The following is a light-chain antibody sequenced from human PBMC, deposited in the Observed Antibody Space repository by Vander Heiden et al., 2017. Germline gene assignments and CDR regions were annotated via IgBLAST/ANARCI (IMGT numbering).Light chain of an antibody. J-gene: IGKJ2*01. CDR3: LQDSSYPYT. Sequence: VGDSVSITCRPSQGIGNDLGWYQMKPGKAPKLLIYTAFSLQSGVPSRFGGSKSGTEFTLTISSLQPEDFATYYCLQDSSYPYTFGQGTKLEIK. CDR2: TAF. V-gene: IGKV1-6*01. CDR1: QGIGND.